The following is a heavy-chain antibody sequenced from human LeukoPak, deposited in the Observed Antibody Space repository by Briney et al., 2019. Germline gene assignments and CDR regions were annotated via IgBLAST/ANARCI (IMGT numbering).Heavy chain of an antibody. D-gene: IGHD5-18*01. CDR2: IYSGGST. CDR3: AQGRLGYSYGAFDH. J-gene: IGHJ4*02. V-gene: IGHV3-53*01. CDR1: GFTVSSNY. Sequence: GGSLRLSCAASGFTVSSNYMSWVRQAPGKGLEWVSLIYSGGSTYYADSVKGRFTISRDNSKNTLYLQMHSLRVEDTTVYYCAQGRLGYSYGAFDHWGQGTLVTVSS.